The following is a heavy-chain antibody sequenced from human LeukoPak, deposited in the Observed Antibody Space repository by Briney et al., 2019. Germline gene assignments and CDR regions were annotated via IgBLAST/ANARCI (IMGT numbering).Heavy chain of an antibody. CDR1: GFTFSSYG. CDR3: ARDRGGRLYGMDV. Sequence: PGGSLRLSCAASGFTFSSYGMHWVRQAPGKGLEWVAVIWYDGSKEYYADSVKGRFTISRDDSKSSVYLQMSSLRAEDTSVYYCARDRGGRLYGMDVWGQGTTVTVSS. D-gene: IGHD3-16*01. CDR2: IWYDGSKE. J-gene: IGHJ6*02. V-gene: IGHV3-33*01.